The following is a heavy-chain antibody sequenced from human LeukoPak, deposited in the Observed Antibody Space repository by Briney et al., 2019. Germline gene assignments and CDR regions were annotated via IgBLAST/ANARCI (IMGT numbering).Heavy chain of an antibody. Sequence: GASVKVSCKASGYTFTGYYMHWVRQAPGQGLEWMGWINPNSGGTNYAQKFQGRVTMTRDTSISTAYMELSRLRSDDTAVYYCARERGYCSSTSCLPDAFDIWGQGTMVTVSS. J-gene: IGHJ3*02. D-gene: IGHD2-2*01. CDR2: INPNSGGT. V-gene: IGHV1-2*02. CDR1: GYTFTGYY. CDR3: ARERGYCSSTSCLPDAFDI.